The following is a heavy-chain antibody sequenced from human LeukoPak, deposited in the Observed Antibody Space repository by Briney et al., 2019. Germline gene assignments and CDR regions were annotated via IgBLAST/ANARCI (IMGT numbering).Heavy chain of an antibody. Sequence: PGGSLRLSGAASGFTFSSYWMSWVRQAPGKGLEWVANIKQDGSEKYYVDSVKGRFTISRDNAKNSLYLQMNSLSAEDTAVYYCASFWGSRESDWLRDGVDVWGQGTTVTVSS. CDR1: GFTFSSYW. CDR3: ASFWGSRESDWLRDGVDV. D-gene: IGHD2-21*02. CDR2: IKQDGSEK. V-gene: IGHV3-7*01. J-gene: IGHJ6*02.